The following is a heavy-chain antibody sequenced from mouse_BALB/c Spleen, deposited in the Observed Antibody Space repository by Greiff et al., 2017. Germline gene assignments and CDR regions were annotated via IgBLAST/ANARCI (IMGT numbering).Heavy chain of an antibody. Sequence: EVQLQQSGAELVRPGALVKLSCKASGFNSKDYYMRGVKQRPEQGLEWIGWIDPENGNTIYDPKFQGKASITADTSSNTAYLQLSSLTSEDTAVYYCARIGDGSPWFAYRGQETLVTV. CDR3: ARIGDGSPWFAY. CDR2: IDPENGNT. J-gene: IGHJ3*01. CDR1: GFNSKDYY. D-gene: IGHD1-1*01. V-gene: IGHV14-1*02.